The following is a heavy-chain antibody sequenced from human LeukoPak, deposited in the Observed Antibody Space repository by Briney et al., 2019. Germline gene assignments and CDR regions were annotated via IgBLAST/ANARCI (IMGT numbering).Heavy chain of an antibody. CDR3: AREAGGGGSPDDYGDYSFDY. V-gene: IGHV3-21*01. Sequence: GGSLRLSCSASAFTFSDYTMIWVRQAPGKGLEWVSSISSSSSYIYYADSVKGRFTISRDNSKNTLYLQMGSLRAEDMAVYYCAREAGGGGSPDDYGDYSFDYWGQGTLVTVSS. CDR2: ISSSSSYI. D-gene: IGHD4-17*01. J-gene: IGHJ4*02. CDR1: AFTFSDYT.